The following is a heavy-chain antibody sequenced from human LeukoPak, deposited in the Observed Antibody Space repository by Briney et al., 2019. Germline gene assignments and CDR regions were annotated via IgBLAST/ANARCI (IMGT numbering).Heavy chain of an antibody. Sequence: GGSLRLSCAASGFTVSSNYMSWVRQAPGKGLEWVSVIYSGGNTYYADSVKGRFTISRDNSKNTLYLQMNSLRAEDTAVYYCARDDDKDAFDIWGQGTMVTVSS. CDR2: IYSGGNT. CDR1: GFTVSSNY. D-gene: IGHD3-22*01. CDR3: ARDDDKDAFDI. V-gene: IGHV3-66*01. J-gene: IGHJ3*02.